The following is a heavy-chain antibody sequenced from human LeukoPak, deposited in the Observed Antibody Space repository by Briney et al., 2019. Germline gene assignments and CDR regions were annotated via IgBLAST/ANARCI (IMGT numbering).Heavy chain of an antibody. CDR3: AREISLAGIAGVYNWFDH. V-gene: IGHV1-2*02. CDR2: INPNSGGT. J-gene: IGHJ5*02. D-gene: IGHD6-13*01. CDR1: GYTFTGYY. Sequence: GASVTVSCKASGYTFTGYYMHWVRQAPGQGLEWMGWINPNSGGTNYAQKFQGRVTMTRDTSISTAYMELSRLRSDDTAVYYCAREISLAGIAGVYNWFDHWGQGTLVTASS.